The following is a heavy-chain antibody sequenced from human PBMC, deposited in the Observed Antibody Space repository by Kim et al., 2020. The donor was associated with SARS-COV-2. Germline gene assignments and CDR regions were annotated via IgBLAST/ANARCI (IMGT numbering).Heavy chain of an antibody. CDR1: GYTFTSYY. Sequence: ASVKVSCKASGYTFTSYYMHWVRQAPGQGLEWMGIINPSGGSTSYAQKFQGRVTMTRDTSTSTVYMELSSLRSEDTAVHYCARDWGITIFGVVIMEKDYFDFWGQGTLVTVSS. CDR3: ARDWGITIFGVVIMEKDYFDF. CDR2: INPSGGST. D-gene: IGHD3-3*01. V-gene: IGHV1-46*01. J-gene: IGHJ4*02.